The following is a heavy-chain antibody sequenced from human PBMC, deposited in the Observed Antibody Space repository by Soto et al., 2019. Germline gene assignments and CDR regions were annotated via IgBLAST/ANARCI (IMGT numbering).Heavy chain of an antibody. J-gene: IGHJ4*02. CDR2: IYHSGRI. D-gene: IGHD3-10*01. CDR1: GGSFSGYY. Sequence: SETLSLTCAVFGGSFSGYYWNWIRQPPGKGLEWIGEIYHSGRINYYPSLKSRVTISVDTSKNQFSLSLSSVTAADTAVYYCARDPADRGDYFDYWGQGTLVTVSS. CDR3: ARDPADRGDYFDY. V-gene: IGHV4-34*09.